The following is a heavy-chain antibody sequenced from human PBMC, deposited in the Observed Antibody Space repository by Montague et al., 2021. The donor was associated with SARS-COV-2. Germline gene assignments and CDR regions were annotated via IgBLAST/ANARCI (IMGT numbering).Heavy chain of an antibody. Sequence: SHRLSCAASGLTVSTNYLTWVRQAPGRGLEWVSVIYSGGSTYYADSVKGRFTVSRGNSKNTVYLQMNSLRVEDTAVYYCARDDRRTSKWSYGLDVWGPGTPVAVSS. J-gene: IGHJ6*02. CDR2: IYSGGST. V-gene: IGHV3-53*01. CDR1: GLTVSTNY. CDR3: ARDDRRTSKWSYGLDV. D-gene: IGHD2-2*01.